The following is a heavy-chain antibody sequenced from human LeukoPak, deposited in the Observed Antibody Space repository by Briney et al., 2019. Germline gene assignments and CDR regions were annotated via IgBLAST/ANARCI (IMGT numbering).Heavy chain of an antibody. V-gene: IGHV3-11*04. Sequence: GGSLRLSCEASGFTFSDPYMSWIRQAPGKGLEWVSYISSSGSTIYYADSVKGRFTISRDNAKNSLYLQMNSLRAEDTAVYYCARDSSGWVSTVDYWGQGTLVTVSS. CDR1: GFTFSDPY. D-gene: IGHD6-19*01. CDR2: ISSSGSTI. J-gene: IGHJ4*02. CDR3: ARDSSGWVSTVDY.